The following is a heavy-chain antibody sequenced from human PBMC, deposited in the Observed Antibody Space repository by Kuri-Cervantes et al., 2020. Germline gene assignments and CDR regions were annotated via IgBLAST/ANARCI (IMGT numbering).Heavy chain of an antibody. Sequence: GGSLRLSCAASGFTFSSYAMHWVRQAPGKGLEWVAVISYDGSNKYYADSVKGRFTISRDNPKNTLYLQMNSLRAEDTAVYYCARIPRYSSGWSFYFDYWGQGTLVTVSS. J-gene: IGHJ4*02. CDR1: GFTFSSYA. CDR2: ISYDGSNK. V-gene: IGHV3-30-3*01. D-gene: IGHD6-13*01. CDR3: ARIPRYSSGWSFYFDY.